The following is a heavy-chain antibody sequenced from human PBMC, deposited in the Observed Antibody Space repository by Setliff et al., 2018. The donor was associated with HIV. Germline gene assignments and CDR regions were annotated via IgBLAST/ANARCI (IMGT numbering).Heavy chain of an antibody. V-gene: IGHV5-51*01. CDR3: VRHITNPRWAYFDY. CDR1: VNSFASYW. Sequence: GESLKISCRGSVNSFASYWIGWVRQMPGKGLEWMGIIHPADSHVTYSPSFQGQVTISVDNSISTTFLQWSSLRASDTAIYFCVRHITNPRWAYFDYWGQGTPVTVSS. CDR2: IHPADSHV. D-gene: IGHD1-20*01. J-gene: IGHJ4*02.